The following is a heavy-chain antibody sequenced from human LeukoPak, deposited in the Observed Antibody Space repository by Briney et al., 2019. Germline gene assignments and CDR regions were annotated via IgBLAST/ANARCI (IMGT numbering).Heavy chain of an antibody. D-gene: IGHD3-22*01. CDR2: IYYSGST. V-gene: IGHV4-31*03. CDR1: GGSISSGGYY. CDR3: ARSAHDSSSYYDY. Sequence: SQTLSLTCTVSGGSISSGGYYWSWIRQHPGKGLEWIGYIYYSGSTYYNPSLKSRVTISVDTSKNQFSLKLSSVTAADTAVYYCARSAHDSSSYYDYWGQGTLVTVSS. J-gene: IGHJ4*02.